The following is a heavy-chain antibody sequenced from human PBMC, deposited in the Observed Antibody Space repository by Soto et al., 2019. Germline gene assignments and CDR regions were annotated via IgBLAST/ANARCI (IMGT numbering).Heavy chain of an antibody. CDR3: ARVGGYSYGWTPDAFDI. J-gene: IGHJ3*02. V-gene: IGHV1-18*01. CDR1: GYTFTSYG. D-gene: IGHD5-18*01. Sequence: ASVKVSCKASGYTFTSYGISWVRQAPGQGLEWMGWISAYNGNTNYAQKLQGRVTMTTDTSTSTAYMELRSLRADDTAVYYCARVGGYSYGWTPDAFDIWGQGTMVTVPS. CDR2: ISAYNGNT.